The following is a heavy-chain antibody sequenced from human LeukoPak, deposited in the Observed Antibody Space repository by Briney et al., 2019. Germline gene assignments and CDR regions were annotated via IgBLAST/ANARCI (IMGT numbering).Heavy chain of an antibody. CDR2: IKSDGITI. D-gene: IGHD1-20*01. V-gene: IGHV3-74*01. CDR3: LRDLNWSLDQ. J-gene: IGHJ4*02. Sequence: AGGSLRLSCAASGFTFSNYMMHWVRQAPGKGLVWVSRIKSDGITITYADSVKGRFTISRDNAKNTLYLQMNSLRAEDTAVYYCLRDLNWSLDQWGRGTLVTVSS. CDR1: GFTFSNYM.